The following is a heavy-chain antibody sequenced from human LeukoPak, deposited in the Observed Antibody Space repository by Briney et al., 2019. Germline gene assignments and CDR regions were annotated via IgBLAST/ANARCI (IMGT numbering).Heavy chain of an antibody. Sequence: GGSLRLSRAASGFTFSSYGMHWVRQAPGKGLEWVAFIRYDGSNKYYADSVKGRFTISRDNSKNTLYLQVNSLRAEDTAVYYCAKTLRGCSSTSCSYFDYWGQGTLVTVSS. J-gene: IGHJ4*02. V-gene: IGHV3-30*02. CDR1: GFTFSSYG. D-gene: IGHD2-2*01. CDR2: IRYDGSNK. CDR3: AKTLRGCSSTSCSYFDY.